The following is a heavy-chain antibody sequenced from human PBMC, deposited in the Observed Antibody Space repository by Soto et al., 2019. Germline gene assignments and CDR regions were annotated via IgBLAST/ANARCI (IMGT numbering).Heavy chain of an antibody. CDR3: ARDLSYGDYTNYFDY. J-gene: IGHJ4*02. CDR2: IYYSGST. D-gene: IGHD4-17*01. V-gene: IGHV4-31*03. CDR1: GGSISSGGYY. Sequence: QVQLQESGPGLVKPSQTLSLTCTDSGGSISSGGYYWSWIRQHPGKGLEWIGYIYYSGSTYYNPSLKSRVTISVDTSKNQFSLKLCSVTAADTAVYYCARDLSYGDYTNYFDYWGLGTLVTVSS.